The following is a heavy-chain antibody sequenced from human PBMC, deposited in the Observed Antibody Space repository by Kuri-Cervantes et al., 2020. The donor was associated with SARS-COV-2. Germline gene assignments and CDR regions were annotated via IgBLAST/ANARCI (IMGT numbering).Heavy chain of an antibody. CDR3: AKVAKYYDFWSGPSAAYYFDY. J-gene: IGHJ4*02. CDR2: IYSGGSST. D-gene: IGHD3-3*01. Sequence: GESLKISCAASGITFSSYAMSWVRQAPGKGLEWVSVIYSGGSSTYYADSVKGRFTISRDNSKNTLYLQMNSLRAEDTAVYYCAKVAKYYDFWSGPSAAYYFDYWGQGTLVTVSS. CDR1: GITFSSYA. V-gene: IGHV3-23*03.